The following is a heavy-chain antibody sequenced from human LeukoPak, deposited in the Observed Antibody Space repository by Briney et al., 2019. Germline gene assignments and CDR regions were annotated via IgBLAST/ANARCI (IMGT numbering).Heavy chain of an antibody. J-gene: IGHJ6*02. V-gene: IGHV3-53*04. D-gene: IGHD3-22*01. CDR3: ARIITWRMDV. CDR2: MYGGGAT. Sequence: GGSLRLSCAASGFTVGSNHMTWVRQTPGKGLEWVSVMYGGGATYYADSVKGRFIISRPNSKNTLYLQMNSLRDEDTAVYYCARIITWRMDVWGQGTTVIVSS. CDR1: GFTVGSNH.